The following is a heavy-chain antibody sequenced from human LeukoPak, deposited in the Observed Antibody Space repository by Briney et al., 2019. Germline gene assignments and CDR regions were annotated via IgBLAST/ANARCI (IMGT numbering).Heavy chain of an antibody. Sequence: ASVKVSCKASGYTFTSYGISWVRQAPGQGLEWMGWISAYNGNTNYAQKLQGRVTMTTDTSTSTAYMELRSLRSDDTAVYYCARWETDILTGYYKLGADYWGQGTLVTVSS. J-gene: IGHJ4*02. CDR3: ARWETDILTGYYKLGADY. CDR2: ISAYNGNT. CDR1: GYTFTSYG. D-gene: IGHD3-9*01. V-gene: IGHV1-18*01.